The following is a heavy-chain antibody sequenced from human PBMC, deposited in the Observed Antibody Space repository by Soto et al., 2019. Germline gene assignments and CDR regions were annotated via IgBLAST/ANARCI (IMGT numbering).Heavy chain of an antibody. J-gene: IGHJ5*02. Sequence: LLQLRRTLSLPCAVYGGSFSGYYWSWIRQPPGKGLEWIGEINHSGSTNYNPSLKSRVTISVDTSENQFSLKLGPVTAADTAVYYCARGSPPGIVVVPAANLGLVWFDPWGQGTLVTVSS. CDR2: INHSGST. D-gene: IGHD2-2*01. CDR3: ARGSPPGIVVVPAANLGLVWFDP. CDR1: GGSFSGYY. V-gene: IGHV4-34*01.